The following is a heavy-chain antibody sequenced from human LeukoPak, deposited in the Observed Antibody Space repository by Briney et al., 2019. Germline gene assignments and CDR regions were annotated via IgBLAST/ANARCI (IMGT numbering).Heavy chain of an antibody. CDR1: GFSFISYY. V-gene: IGHV1-46*01. CDR3: ARQIYLDANYHGSGSYHLFDY. D-gene: IGHD3-10*01. CDR2: INSSGAST. Sequence: ASVKVSCKASGFSFISYYMHWVRQAPGQGLEWMGIINSSGASTSYAQKFQGRGTMTRDASTSTVYMELSSLRSEDTAVYYCARQIYLDANYHGSGSYHLFDYWGQGTLVTVSS. J-gene: IGHJ4*02.